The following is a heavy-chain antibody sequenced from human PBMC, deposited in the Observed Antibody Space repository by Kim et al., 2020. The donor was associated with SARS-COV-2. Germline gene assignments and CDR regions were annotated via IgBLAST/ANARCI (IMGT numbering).Heavy chain of an antibody. Sequence: SETLSLTCTVSGGSISSYYWSWIRQPPGKGLEWIGYIYYSGSTNYNPSLKSRVTISVDTSKNQFSLKLSSVTAADTAVYYCARQKRGYGGNWFDPWGQGTLVTVSS. J-gene: IGHJ5*02. CDR2: IYYSGST. D-gene: IGHD5-12*01. V-gene: IGHV4-59*01. CDR1: GGSISSYY. CDR3: ARQKRGYGGNWFDP.